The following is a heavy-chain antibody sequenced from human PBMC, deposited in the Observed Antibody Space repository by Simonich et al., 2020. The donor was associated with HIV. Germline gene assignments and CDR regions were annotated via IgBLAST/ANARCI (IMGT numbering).Heavy chain of an antibody. D-gene: IGHD3-22*01. CDR3: ARFRGSVYYYSLAFDI. CDR1: GVSISSYY. CDR2: IYYSGST. J-gene: IGHJ3*02. Sequence: QVQLQESGPGLVKPSETLSLTCTVSGVSISSYYWSWIRQPPGKGLEWIGYIYYSGSTNYNPSLKSRVTISVDTAKNQFSLTLSSVTAADTAVYYCARFRGSVYYYSLAFDIWGQGTMVTVSS. V-gene: IGHV4-59*08.